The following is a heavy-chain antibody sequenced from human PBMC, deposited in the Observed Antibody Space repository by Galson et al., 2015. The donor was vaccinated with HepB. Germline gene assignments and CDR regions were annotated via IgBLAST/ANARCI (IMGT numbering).Heavy chain of an antibody. CDR3: ARRVAWILSVEEGDAFDI. J-gene: IGHJ3*02. CDR1: GYSFTSYW. CDR2: IDPSDSYT. Sequence: SGAEVKKPGESLRISCKGSGYSFTSYWISWVRQMPGKGLEWMGRIDPSDSYTNYSPSFQGHVTISADKSISTAYLQWSSLKASDTAMYYCARRVAWILSVEEGDAFDIWGQGTMVTVSS. D-gene: IGHD2-2*03. V-gene: IGHV5-10-1*01.